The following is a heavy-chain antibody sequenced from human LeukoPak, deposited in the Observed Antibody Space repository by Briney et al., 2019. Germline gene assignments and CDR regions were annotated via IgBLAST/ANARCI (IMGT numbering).Heavy chain of an antibody. Sequence: GGSLKLSCAASGFTVSSNNMTWVRQAPGKGLEWVSVMYGGGNTYYADSVKGRFTISRDNSKNTLFLQMNNLRAEDTAVYYCAKDRVYYFDSSGYSCDYWGQGSLVTVSS. CDR2: MYGGGNT. J-gene: IGHJ4*02. CDR3: AKDRVYYFDSSGYSCDY. D-gene: IGHD3-22*01. V-gene: IGHV3-53*01. CDR1: GFTVSSNN.